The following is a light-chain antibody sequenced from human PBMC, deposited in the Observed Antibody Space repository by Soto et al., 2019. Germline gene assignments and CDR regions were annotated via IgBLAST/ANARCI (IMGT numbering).Light chain of an antibody. CDR1: QSVSTY. V-gene: IGKV3-11*01. Sequence: EIVLTQSPVTLSLSPGEGATLSCRASQSVSTYLAWYQQKPGRAPRLLIYDASSRATGIPARFSGSGSGTDFTLTISSLEPEDFAVYYCQQRSNWPSAFGGGTKVEIK. CDR3: QQRSNWPSA. CDR2: DAS. J-gene: IGKJ4*01.